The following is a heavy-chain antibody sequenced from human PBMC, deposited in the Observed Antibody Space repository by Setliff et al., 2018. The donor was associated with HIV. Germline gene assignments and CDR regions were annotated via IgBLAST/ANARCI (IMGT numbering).Heavy chain of an antibody. CDR1: GGSASNSRYY. Sequence: SETLSLTCTVSGGSASNSRYYWAWIRQPPGKGLEYIGSIYYNEKTYYSPSLKGRVTISVDTSKNQFSLNLTSVTDADTAVYFCASRVYYYDSNKALREEGFDPWGQGTLVTVSS. CDR2: IYYNEKT. CDR3: ASRVYYYDSNKALREEGFDP. D-gene: IGHD3-22*01. J-gene: IGHJ5*02. V-gene: IGHV4-39*01.